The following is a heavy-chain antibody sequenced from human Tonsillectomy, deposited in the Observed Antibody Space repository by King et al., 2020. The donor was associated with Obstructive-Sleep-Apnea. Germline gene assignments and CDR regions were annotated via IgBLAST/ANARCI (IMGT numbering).Heavy chain of an antibody. D-gene: IGHD3-10*01. Sequence: VQLQESGPGLVKPSETLSLTCTVSGYSISSGYYWGWLRQPPGKGLEWIGSIYHSGSTYYNPSLKGRVTISVDTSKNQFSLQLSSVTAADTAVYYCARPFGSGPNKPFDYWGQGTLVTVSS. CDR1: GYSISSGYY. CDR2: IYHSGST. CDR3: ARPFGSGPNKPFDY. V-gene: IGHV4-38-2*02. J-gene: IGHJ4*02.